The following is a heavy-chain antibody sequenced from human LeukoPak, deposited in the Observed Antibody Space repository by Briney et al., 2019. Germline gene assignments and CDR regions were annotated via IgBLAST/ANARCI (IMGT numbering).Heavy chain of an antibody. CDR1: GGSISSYY. D-gene: IGHD3-22*01. J-gene: IGHJ6*03. V-gene: IGHV4-59*12. CDR2: IYYSGST. Sequence: SETLSLTCTVSGGSISSYYWSWIRQPPGKGLEWIGYIYYSGSTNYNPSLKSRVTISVDTSMNQFSLKLSSVTAADTAVYYCARGVNWYYYDSSGARGYYYYYMDVWGKGTTVTISS. CDR3: ARGVNWYYYDSSGARGYYYYYMDV.